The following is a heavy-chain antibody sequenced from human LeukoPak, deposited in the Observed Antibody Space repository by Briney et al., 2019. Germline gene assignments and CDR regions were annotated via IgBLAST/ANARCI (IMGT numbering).Heavy chain of an antibody. D-gene: IGHD5-12*01. CDR3: ARDNSDYGGSDY. J-gene: IGHJ4*02. CDR1: GFTVSSNY. CDR2: IYSGGST. Sequence: GGSLRLSCAASGFTVSSNYMSWVRQAPGKGLEWVSVIYSGGSTYYADSVKGRFTISRDNSKNTLYLQMNSLRAEDTAVYYCARDNSDYGGSDYWGQGTLVTVSS. V-gene: IGHV3-53*01.